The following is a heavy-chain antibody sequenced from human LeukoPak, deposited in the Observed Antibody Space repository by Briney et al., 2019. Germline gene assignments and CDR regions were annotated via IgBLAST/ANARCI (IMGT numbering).Heavy chain of an antibody. CDR3: ARGNGWELLYNWFDP. D-gene: IGHD1-26*01. CDR2: IYTSGST. CDR1: GGSISSYY. Sequence: SETLSLTCTVSGGSISSYYWSWIRQPAGKGLEWIGRIYTSGSTNYNPSLKSRVTMSVDTSKNQFSLKLSSVTAADTAVYYCARGNGWELLYNWFDPWGQRTLVTVSS. J-gene: IGHJ5*02. V-gene: IGHV4-4*07.